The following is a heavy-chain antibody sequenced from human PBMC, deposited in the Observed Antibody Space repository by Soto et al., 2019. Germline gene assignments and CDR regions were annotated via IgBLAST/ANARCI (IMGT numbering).Heavy chain of an antibody. V-gene: IGHV3-64*02. CDR2: ISDTGGSA. Sequence: GGSLRLSCSASGFTFNKYGMHWVRQAPGTGLEYVSGISDTGGSAFHADSVKGRFTISRDNSKNTLYLQMGSLRAEDMAVYYCARSAYYDFWSGSLDYYYYYGMDVWGQGTTVTVSS. CDR1: GFTFNKYG. CDR3: ARSAYYDFWSGSLDYYYYYGMDV. D-gene: IGHD3-3*01. J-gene: IGHJ6*02.